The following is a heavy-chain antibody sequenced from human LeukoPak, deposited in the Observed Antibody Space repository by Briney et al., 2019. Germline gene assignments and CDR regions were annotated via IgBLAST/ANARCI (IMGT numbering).Heavy chain of an antibody. CDR2: INPGDSET. J-gene: IGHJ4*02. V-gene: IGHV5-51*01. Sequence: GESLKISCQGSGYTFTNYWIAWVRQLPGKGLEWMGIINPGDSETRYSPSFQGQVTISVDTSTRSAYLHWSSLKASETAMYYCARNYYGSGSYYVFDYWGQGTLVTVSS. CDR1: GYTFTNYW. D-gene: IGHD3-10*01. CDR3: ARNYYGSGSYYVFDY.